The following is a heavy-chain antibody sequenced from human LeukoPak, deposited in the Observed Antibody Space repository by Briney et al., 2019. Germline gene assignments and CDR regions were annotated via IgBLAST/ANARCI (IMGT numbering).Heavy chain of an antibody. V-gene: IGHV3-33*01. CDR3: AGDGIAVAGPPDY. CDR2: IWYDGSNK. J-gene: IGHJ4*02. D-gene: IGHD6-19*01. CDR1: GFTFSSYG. Sequence: GGSLRLSCAASGFTFSSYGMHWVRQAPGKGLEWVAVIWYDGSNKYYADSVKGRFTISRDNSKNTLYLQMNSLRAEDTAVYYCAGDGIAVAGPPDYWGQGTLVTVSS.